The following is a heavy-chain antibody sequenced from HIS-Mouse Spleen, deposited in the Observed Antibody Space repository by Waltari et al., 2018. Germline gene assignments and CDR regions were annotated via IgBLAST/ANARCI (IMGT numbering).Heavy chain of an antibody. CDR3: ASKLGIDAFDI. V-gene: IGHV1-69*04. CDR2: IIPILGIA. Sequence: QVQLVQSGAAVKKPGSSVKVSCKASGGTFSSYAISWVRQAPGQGLEWMGRIIPILGIANYAQKFQGRVTITADKSTSTAYMELSSLRSEDTAVYYCASKLGIDAFDIWGQGTMVTVSS. CDR1: GGTFSSYA. D-gene: IGHD7-27*01. J-gene: IGHJ3*02.